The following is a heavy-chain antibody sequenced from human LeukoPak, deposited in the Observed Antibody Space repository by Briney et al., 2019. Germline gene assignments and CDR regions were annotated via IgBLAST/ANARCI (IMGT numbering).Heavy chain of an antibody. D-gene: IGHD3-3*01. CDR2: IWYDGSNK. CDR3: ARGRASDYDFWSGSYYYYYYGMDV. J-gene: IGHJ6*02. Sequence: GSLRLSCAASGFTFSSYGMHWVRQAPGKGLEWVAVIWYDGSNKYYADSVKGRFTISRDNSKNTLYLQMSSLRAEDTAVYYCARGRASDYDFWSGSYYYYYYGMDVWGQGTTVTVSS. V-gene: IGHV3-33*01. CDR1: GFTFSSYG.